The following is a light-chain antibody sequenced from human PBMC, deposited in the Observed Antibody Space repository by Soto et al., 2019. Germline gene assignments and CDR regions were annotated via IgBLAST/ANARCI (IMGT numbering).Light chain of an antibody. CDR3: QQYHNRPLT. J-gene: IGKJ3*01. Sequence: DIQMTQSPSSLSASVGDRVTITCQASQDISNYLNWYQQKPGKAPKLLIYDASNLETGVPSRFSGSESGTEFTLTISSLQPEDIAKYYCQQYHNRPLTIDPGTKEHIK. CDR2: DAS. V-gene: IGKV1-33*01. CDR1: QDISNY.